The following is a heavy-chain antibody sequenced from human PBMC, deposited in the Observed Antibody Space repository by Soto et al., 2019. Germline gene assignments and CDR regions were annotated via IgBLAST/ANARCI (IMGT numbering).Heavy chain of an antibody. Sequence: VQLVESGGGVVQPGRSLRLSCAASGFTFSSYGMHWVRQAPGKGLEWVAVISYDGSNKYYADSVKGRFTISRDNSKNTLYLQMNSLRAEDTAVYYCAKDGELELRGPYWYFDLWGRGTLVTVSS. V-gene: IGHV3-30*18. J-gene: IGHJ2*01. CDR2: ISYDGSNK. D-gene: IGHD1-7*01. CDR1: GFTFSSYG. CDR3: AKDGELELRGPYWYFDL.